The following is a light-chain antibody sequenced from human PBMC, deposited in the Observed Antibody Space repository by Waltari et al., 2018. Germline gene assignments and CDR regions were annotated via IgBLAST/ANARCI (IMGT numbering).Light chain of an antibody. J-gene: IGKJ1*01. Sequence: DIQMTQSPSSLSASVGDRVTITCRASQSISSYLNWYQQKPGKAPKLLIYAASSLQSWVSSRFSGSGSGTDFTLTISSLQPEDFATYYCQQSYSTPRTFGQGTKVEIK. CDR2: AAS. V-gene: IGKV1-39*01. CDR3: QQSYSTPRT. CDR1: QSISSY.